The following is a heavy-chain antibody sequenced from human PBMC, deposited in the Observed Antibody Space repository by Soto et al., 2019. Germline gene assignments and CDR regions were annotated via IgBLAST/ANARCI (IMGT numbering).Heavy chain of an antibody. Sequence: EVQLLESGGGLVQPGGSLRLSCAASGFTFNNYAMTWVRQAPGRGLEWVSAISGGGDTASYADSVKGRFTVSRDGSENTPYLQMSSLRAEDTALYYCAKGRGGSGSLTPRVDFWGQGTLVTVSS. CDR2: ISGGGDTA. CDR1: GFTFNNYA. D-gene: IGHD3-10*01. CDR3: AKGRGGSGSLTPRVDF. J-gene: IGHJ4*02. V-gene: IGHV3-23*01.